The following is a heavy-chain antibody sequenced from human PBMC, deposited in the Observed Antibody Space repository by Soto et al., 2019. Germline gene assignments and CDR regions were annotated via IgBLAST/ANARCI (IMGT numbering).Heavy chain of an antibody. Sequence: ASVKGSCKASGYTFTGYYMHWVRQAPGQGLEWMGWINPNSGGTNYAQKFQGRVTMTRDTSTSTVYMELSSLRSEDTAVYYCARDQGSGWFINVESEYFQHWGQGTLVTVSS. V-gene: IGHV1-2*02. J-gene: IGHJ1*01. CDR1: GYTFTGYY. CDR2: INPNSGGT. CDR3: ARDQGSGWFINVESEYFQH. D-gene: IGHD6-19*01.